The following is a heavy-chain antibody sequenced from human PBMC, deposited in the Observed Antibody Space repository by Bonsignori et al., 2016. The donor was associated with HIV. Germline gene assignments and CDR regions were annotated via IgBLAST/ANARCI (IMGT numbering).Heavy chain of an antibody. D-gene: IGHD3-16*01. V-gene: IGHV4-34*01. CDR3: ARGGADYMDV. CDR1: GGSFSNYY. CDR2: INHSGYT. J-gene: IGHJ6*03. Sequence: QVQLQQWGAGLLKPSETLSLTCAVSGGSFSNYYWSWIRQPPGKGLEWIGEINHSGYTNYNPSLKSRVTISVGTSKSQFSLKLSSVTAADTAIYYCARGGADYMDVWGKGTTVTVSS.